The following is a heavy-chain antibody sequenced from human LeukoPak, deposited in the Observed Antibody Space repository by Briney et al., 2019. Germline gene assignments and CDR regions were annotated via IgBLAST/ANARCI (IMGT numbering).Heavy chain of an antibody. CDR1: GGSISSSY. CDR2: IYYSGST. J-gene: IGHJ6*02. V-gene: IGHV4-59*01. Sequence: SSETLSLTCAVSGGSISSSYWSWIRQPPGKGLEWVAYIYYSGSTNYYPSLKSRVTISVDTSKNQFSLKLISVTAADTAVYYCAKHIVVVGGTHYYYYGMDVWGQGTTVTVSS. CDR3: AKHIVVVGGTHYYYYGMDV. D-gene: IGHD2-21*01.